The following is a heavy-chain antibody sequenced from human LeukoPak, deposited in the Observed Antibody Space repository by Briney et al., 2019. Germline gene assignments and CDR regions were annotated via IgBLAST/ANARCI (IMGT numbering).Heavy chain of an antibody. V-gene: IGHV3-23*01. CDR2: IFPSGGEI. J-gene: IGHJ5*02. Sequence: GGSLRLSCAASGFTFSTFAMIWVRQPPGKGLGWVSSIFPSGGEIHYAASVRGRFTIYRDNSKNTLYLQMNSLRAEDTAVYYCAKCMSHWFDPWGQGTLVTVSS. CDR1: GFTFSTFA. D-gene: IGHD2-8*01. CDR3: AKCMSHWFDP.